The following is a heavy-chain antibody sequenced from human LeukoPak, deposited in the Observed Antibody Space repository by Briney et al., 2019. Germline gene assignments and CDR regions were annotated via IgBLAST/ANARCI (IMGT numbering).Heavy chain of an antibody. CDR3: ARAPRRRLGYCSSTSCYTNHYFDY. J-gene: IGHJ4*02. D-gene: IGHD2-2*01. CDR1: GVSLSNGTHY. V-gene: IGHV4-61*01. CDR2: ISKTVDT. Sequence: PSETLSLTCTVSGVSLSNGTHYWTWIRHPPGNGLEWIGYISKTVDTNYNPSLKSRVTISADTSKNQFSLKLSSVTAADTAVYYCARAPRRRLGYCSSTSCYTNHYFDYWGQGTLVTVSS.